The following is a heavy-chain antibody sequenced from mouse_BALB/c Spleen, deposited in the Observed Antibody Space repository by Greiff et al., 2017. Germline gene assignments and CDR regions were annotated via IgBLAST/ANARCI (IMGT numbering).Heavy chain of an antibody. J-gene: IGHJ1*01. CDR3: ARNGGNYVWSFDV. D-gene: IGHD2-1*01. Sequence: EVQLQQSGPELVKPGASVKMSCKASGYTFTSYVMHWVKQKPGQGLEWIGYINPYNDGTKYNEKFKGKATLTSDKSSSTAYMELSSLTSEDSAVYYCARNGGNYVWSFDVWGAGTTVTVSS. CDR2: INPYNDGT. V-gene: IGHV1-14*01. CDR1: GYTFTSYV.